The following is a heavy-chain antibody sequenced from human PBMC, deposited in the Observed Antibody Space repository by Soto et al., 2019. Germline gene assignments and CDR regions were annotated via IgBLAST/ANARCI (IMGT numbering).Heavy chain of an antibody. J-gene: IGHJ4*02. CDR2: IYYSGST. CDR1: GGSISSYY. D-gene: IGHD3-3*01. CDR3: ARESSYYDFWSGSILPLGFDY. V-gene: IGHV4-59*01. Sequence: PSETLSLTCTVSGGSISSYYWSWIRQPPGKGLEWIGYIYYSGSTNYNPSLKSRVTISVDTSKNQFSLKLSSVTAADTAVYYCARESSYYDFWSGSILPLGFDYWGQGTLVTVSS.